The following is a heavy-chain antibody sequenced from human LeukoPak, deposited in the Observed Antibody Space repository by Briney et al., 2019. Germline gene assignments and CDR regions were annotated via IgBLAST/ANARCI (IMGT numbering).Heavy chain of an antibody. J-gene: IGHJ6*03. Sequence: GGSLRLSCAASGFSLSNYGMHWVRQAPGKGLEWVAALLYDGNTKHYADSVKGRFTISRDISKNTFYLQMNSLTAEDTAVYYCARDRRPEIQYYYMDVWGKGTTVAVSS. CDR1: GFSLSNYG. CDR3: ARDRRPEIQYYYMDV. CDR2: LLYDGNTK. V-gene: IGHV3-33*01.